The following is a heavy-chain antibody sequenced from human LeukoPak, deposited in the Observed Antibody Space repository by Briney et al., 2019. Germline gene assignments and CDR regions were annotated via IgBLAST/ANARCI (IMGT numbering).Heavy chain of an antibody. CDR1: GYTFTSYG. CDR3: ARGGLVVVVAATPSTIPGFLRCLDY. J-gene: IGHJ4*02. Sequence: GASVKVSSKASGYTFTSYGISWVRQAPGQGLEWMGWISAYNGNTKYAQKVLGRVTMTTDTSTSTAYMEMRSLRSDDTAVYYCARGGLVVVVAATPSTIPGFLRCLDYWGQGTLVSVSS. CDR2: ISAYNGNT. D-gene: IGHD2-15*01. V-gene: IGHV1-18*01.